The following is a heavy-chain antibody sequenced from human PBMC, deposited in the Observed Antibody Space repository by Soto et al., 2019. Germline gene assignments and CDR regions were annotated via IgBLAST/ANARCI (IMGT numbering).Heavy chain of an antibody. CDR1: GFTFSSYA. V-gene: IGHV3-23*01. CDR2: ISGSGGST. Sequence: GVSLRLSCAASGFTFSSYAMSWVRQAPGKGLEWVSAISGSGGSTYYADSVKGRFTISRDNSKNTLYLQMNSLRAEDTAVYYCAKSRIAVPGTLSDYWGQGTLVTVSS. CDR3: AKSRIAVPGTLSDY. D-gene: IGHD6-19*01. J-gene: IGHJ4*02.